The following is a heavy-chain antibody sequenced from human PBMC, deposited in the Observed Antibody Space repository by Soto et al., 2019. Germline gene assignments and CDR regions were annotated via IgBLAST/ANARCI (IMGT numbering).Heavy chain of an antibody. CDR2: IYYSGST. V-gene: IGHV4-59*08. Sequence: SETLSLTCTVSGGSISTYYWTWIRQPPGKGLEWIGYIYYSGSTNYNPSLKSRVTISVDTSKNQFSLRLNSVTAADTAVYFCARLKTVDNALNYYYHYMDVWGKGTTVTVSS. CDR3: ARLKTVDNALNYYYHYMDV. D-gene: IGHD2-15*01. CDR1: GGSISTYY. J-gene: IGHJ6*03.